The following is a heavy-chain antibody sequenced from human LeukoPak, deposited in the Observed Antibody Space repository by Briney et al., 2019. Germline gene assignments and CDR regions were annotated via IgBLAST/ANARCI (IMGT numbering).Heavy chain of an antibody. Sequence: PGRSLRLSCAASGFTFDDYAMHWVRQAPGKGLEWVSGISWNSGSIGYADSVKGRFTISRANAKNSLYLQMNSLRAEDTALYYCAKDAYYDSSGTDFDYWGQGTLVTVSS. CDR1: GFTFDDYA. V-gene: IGHV3-9*01. CDR2: ISWNSGSI. CDR3: AKDAYYDSSGTDFDY. D-gene: IGHD3-22*01. J-gene: IGHJ4*02.